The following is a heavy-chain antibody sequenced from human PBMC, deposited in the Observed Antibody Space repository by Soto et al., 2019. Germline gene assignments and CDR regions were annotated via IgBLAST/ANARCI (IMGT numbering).Heavy chain of an antibody. CDR3: AMVLFGHSPYCDN. V-gene: IGHV3-30*04. Sequence: PGGSLRLSCTGSGFTCNSLSLHWVRQGPDKGLEWVAVVSFDGKVTYYADSVKGRFTVSRDNSKNTIYLQANSLRAEDTAVYYCAMVLFGHSPYCDNLCQGTTVTGYS. CDR1: GFTCNSLS. J-gene: IGHJ4*02. D-gene: IGHD2-21*01. CDR2: VSFDGKVT.